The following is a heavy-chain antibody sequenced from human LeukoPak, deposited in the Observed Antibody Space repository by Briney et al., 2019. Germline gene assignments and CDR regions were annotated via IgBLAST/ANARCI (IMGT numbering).Heavy chain of an antibody. CDR3: ARGGGAYCGGDCYSSVI. D-gene: IGHD2-21*02. CDR1: GGSISSYY. J-gene: IGHJ3*02. Sequence: SETLSLTCTVSGGSISSYYWSWIRQPPGKGLEWIGYIYYSGSTNYNPSLKSRVTISVDTSKNQFSLKLSSVTAADTAVYYCARGGGAYCGGDCYSSVIWGQGTMVTVSS. V-gene: IGHV4-59*01. CDR2: IYYSGST.